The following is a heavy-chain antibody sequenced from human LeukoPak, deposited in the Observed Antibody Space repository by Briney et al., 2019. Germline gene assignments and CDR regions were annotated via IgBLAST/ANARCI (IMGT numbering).Heavy chain of an antibody. CDR1: GFTLRSYA. Sequence: PGGSLRLCCAASGFTLRSYAMSWVRQAPGKVLEWVSAISGSGGSTYYADSVKGRFTISRDNSKNTLYLQMNSLRAEDTAVYYCAKLADDFWSGYYTPCDYWGQGTLVTVSS. CDR2: ISGSGGST. V-gene: IGHV3-23*01. CDR3: AKLADDFWSGYYTPCDY. D-gene: IGHD3-3*01. J-gene: IGHJ4*02.